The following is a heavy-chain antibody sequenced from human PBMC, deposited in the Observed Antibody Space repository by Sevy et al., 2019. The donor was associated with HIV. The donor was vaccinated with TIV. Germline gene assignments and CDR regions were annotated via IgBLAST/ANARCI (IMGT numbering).Heavy chain of an antibody. CDR3: TTDPQGHSYHSYYGMEV. CDR1: GFTFTNAW. J-gene: IGHJ6*02. V-gene: IGHV3-15*01. CDR2: IKSKSDGGTA. Sequence: GGSLRLSCAASGFTFTNAWMNWVRQAPGKGLEWVGRIKSKSDGGTADYAAPVEGRLTISRDDSRNMVHLQMDSLKTYDTAVDYCTTDPQGHSYHSYYGMEVWGQGTTVTVSS.